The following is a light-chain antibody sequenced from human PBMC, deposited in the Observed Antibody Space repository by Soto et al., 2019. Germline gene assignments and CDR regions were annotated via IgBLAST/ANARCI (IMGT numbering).Light chain of an antibody. V-gene: IGKV3-11*01. CDR2: DTS. Sequence: EILLTQSPATLSLSPGERATLSCRASQSVSSYLDWYQQRRGQAPRVLIYDTSNRVPGIPARFSGSGSGTDFTLTISSLEPEDFAVYYCLQRSNWPSWTFGQGTKV. J-gene: IGKJ1*01. CDR3: LQRSNWPSWT. CDR1: QSVSSY.